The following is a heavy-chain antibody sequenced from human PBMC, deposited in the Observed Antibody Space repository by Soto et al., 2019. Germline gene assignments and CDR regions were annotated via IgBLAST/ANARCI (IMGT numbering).Heavy chain of an antibody. J-gene: IGHJ6*03. CDR1: GYTFTSYG. Sequence: ASVKVSCKASGYTFTSYGISWVRQAPGQGLEWMGWISAYNGNTNYAQKLQGRVTMTTDTSTSTAYMELRSLRSDDTAVYYCARVVYSSSSTPAYYYMDVWGKGTTVTVSS. D-gene: IGHD6-6*01. CDR3: ARVVYSSSSTPAYYYMDV. V-gene: IGHV1-18*01. CDR2: ISAYNGNT.